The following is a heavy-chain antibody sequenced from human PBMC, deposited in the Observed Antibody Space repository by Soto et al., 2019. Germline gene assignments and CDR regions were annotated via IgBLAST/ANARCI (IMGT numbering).Heavy chain of an antibody. CDR3: AKGGGAPGYPIDY. D-gene: IGHD3-9*01. Sequence: QVQLVQSGGGVVQPGKSLRLSCVGSGFTFGNYAMYWVRQTPGKGLEWVAFISYDGSKRYHADSVKGQFTISRDNPGKTVYLQLDSLRHEDTAVYYCAKGGGAPGYPIDYWGQGTLVTVSS. J-gene: IGHJ4*02. CDR1: GFTFGNYA. V-gene: IGHV3-30*18. CDR2: ISYDGSKR.